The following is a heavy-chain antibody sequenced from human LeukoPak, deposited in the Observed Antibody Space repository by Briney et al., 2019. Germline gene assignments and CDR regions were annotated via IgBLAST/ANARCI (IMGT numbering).Heavy chain of an antibody. J-gene: IGHJ5*02. CDR1: GYSFTSYW. D-gene: IGHD3-3*01. Sequence: GESLKISCKGSGYSFTSYWIGWVRQMPGKGLEWMGIIYPGDSDTRYSPSFQGQVTISADKSISTAYLQWSSLKASDTAMYYCARDPLAYDFWSGWGSGWFDPWGQGTLVTVSS. V-gene: IGHV5-51*01. CDR2: IYPGDSDT. CDR3: ARDPLAYDFWSGWGSGWFDP.